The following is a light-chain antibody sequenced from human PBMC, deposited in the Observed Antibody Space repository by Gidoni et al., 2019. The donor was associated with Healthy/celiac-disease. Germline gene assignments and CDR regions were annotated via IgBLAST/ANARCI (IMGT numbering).Light chain of an antibody. Sequence: QSVLTQPPSVSGAPGPRVTISCTGSSSNIGAGSDVHWYQQLPGTAPKLLIYGNSKRPSGVPDRFSGSKSGTSASLAITGLQAEDEADYYCQSYDSSLSGRYVFGTGTKVTVL. CDR2: GNS. CDR3: QSYDSSLSGRYV. V-gene: IGLV1-40*01. CDR1: SSNIGAGSD. J-gene: IGLJ1*01.